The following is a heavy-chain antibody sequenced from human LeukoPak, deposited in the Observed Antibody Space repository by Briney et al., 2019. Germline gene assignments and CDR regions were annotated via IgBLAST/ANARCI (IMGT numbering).Heavy chain of an antibody. Sequence: GASVKVSCKASGYTFTSYAMHWVRQAPGQRLEWMGWINAGNGNTKYSQKFQGRVTITRDTSASTAYMELSSLRSEDTAVYYWARDLGYSYAYGFDYWGQGTLVTVSS. CDR2: INAGNGNT. V-gene: IGHV1-3*01. CDR1: GYTFTSYA. J-gene: IGHJ4*02. CDR3: ARDLGYSYAYGFDY. D-gene: IGHD5-18*01.